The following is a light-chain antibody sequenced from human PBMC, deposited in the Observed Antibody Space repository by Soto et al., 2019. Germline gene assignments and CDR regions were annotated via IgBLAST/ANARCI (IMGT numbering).Light chain of an antibody. CDR3: AAWDVSLVV. CDR2: SDN. J-gene: IGLJ2*01. Sequence: QSVLTQPPSVSGTPGQRVTISCSGSSSNIGTNTVIWYQQLPGAAPKLLIYSDNQRPSGVPDRFSGSKSGTSASLAISGLQSEDEAHYYCAAWDVSLVVFGGGTKLTVL. V-gene: IGLV1-44*01. CDR1: SSNIGTNT.